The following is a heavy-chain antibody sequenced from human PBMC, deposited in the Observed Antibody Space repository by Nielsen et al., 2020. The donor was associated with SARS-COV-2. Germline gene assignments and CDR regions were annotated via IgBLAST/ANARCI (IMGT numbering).Heavy chain of an antibody. CDR3: ARGFDY. CDR2: IYFSGKT. V-gene: IGHV4-39*01. CDR1: GGSISNSRNY. Sequence: SETLSLTCSVSGGSISNSRNYWGWIRQPPGKGLEWIGDIYFSGKTYYAPSLKSRVTISVVTSQNQVSLKLRSVSAADTAVYYCARGFDYWGQGTLVTVSS. J-gene: IGHJ4*02.